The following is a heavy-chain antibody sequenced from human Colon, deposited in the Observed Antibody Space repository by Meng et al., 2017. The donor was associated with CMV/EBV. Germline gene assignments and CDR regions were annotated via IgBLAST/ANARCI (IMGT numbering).Heavy chain of an antibody. D-gene: IGHD3-10*01. Sequence: SSNSAAWRWIRRSPSRGLEWLGRTYYRSKWYNDYAVSVKSRITINPDTSKNQFSLQLNSVTPEDTAVYYCARDMDTRSTPTWFSAFQYWGQGTLVTVSS. CDR1: SSNSAA. CDR3: ARDMDTRSTPTWFSAFQY. CDR2: TYYRSKWYN. J-gene: IGHJ1*01. V-gene: IGHV6-1*01.